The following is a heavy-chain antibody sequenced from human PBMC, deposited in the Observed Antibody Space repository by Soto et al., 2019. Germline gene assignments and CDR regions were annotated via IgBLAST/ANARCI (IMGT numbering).Heavy chain of an antibody. D-gene: IGHD1-1*01. CDR1: GFPFSFYS. Sequence: PGGSLRLSCAASGFPFSFYSMNWVRQAPGKGLEWISYITSTSSAINYADSVRGRFTTSRDNAMRSLFLHMNSLRDEDTAVYYCARDGKGAAYTHGPYYFDYWGQGALVTVSS. CDR2: ITSTSSAI. V-gene: IGHV3-48*02. CDR3: ARDGKGAAYTHGPYYFDY. J-gene: IGHJ4*02.